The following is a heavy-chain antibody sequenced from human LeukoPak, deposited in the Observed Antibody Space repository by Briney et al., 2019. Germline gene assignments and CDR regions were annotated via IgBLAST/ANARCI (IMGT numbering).Heavy chain of an antibody. V-gene: IGHV3-15*01. CDR2: IKSKTDGGTT. CDR1: GFTFSSSE. D-gene: IGHD2-2*01. Sequence: PGGSLRLSXAASGFTFSSSEMIWVRQAPGKGLEWVGRIKSKTDGGTTDYAAPVKGRFTTSRDDSKNTLYLQMNSLKTEDTAVYYCTTDPPGDYWGQGTLVTVSS. CDR3: TTDPPGDY. J-gene: IGHJ4*02.